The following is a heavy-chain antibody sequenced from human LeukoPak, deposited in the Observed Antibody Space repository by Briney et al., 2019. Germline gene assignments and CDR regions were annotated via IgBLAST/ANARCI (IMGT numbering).Heavy chain of an antibody. J-gene: IGHJ4*02. D-gene: IGHD3-22*01. CDR3: AREGYYYDSTSPGAYYFDY. CDR2: IIPIFGTA. Sequence: SVKVSCRASGGTFSSYAISWVRQAPGQGLEWMGGIIPIFGTANYAQKFQGRVTITADKSTSTAYMELSSLRSEDTAVYYCAREGYYYDSTSPGAYYFDYWGQGTLVTVSS. CDR1: GGTFSSYA. V-gene: IGHV1-69*06.